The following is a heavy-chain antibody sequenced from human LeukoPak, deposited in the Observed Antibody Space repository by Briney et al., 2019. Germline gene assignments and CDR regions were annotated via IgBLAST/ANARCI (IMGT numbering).Heavy chain of an antibody. Sequence: SGTLSLTCAVSGGSISSSNWWSWVRQPPGKGLEWIGEIYHSGSTNYNPSLKSRVTISVDKSKNQFSLKLSSVTAADTAVYYCARDYCSGGSCFEFDYWGQGTLVTVSS. CDR1: GGSISSSNW. CDR2: IYHSGST. CDR3: ARDYCSGGSCFEFDY. D-gene: IGHD2-15*01. J-gene: IGHJ4*02. V-gene: IGHV4-4*02.